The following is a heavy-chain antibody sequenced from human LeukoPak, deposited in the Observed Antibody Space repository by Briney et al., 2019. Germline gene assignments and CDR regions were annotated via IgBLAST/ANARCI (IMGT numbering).Heavy chain of an antibody. D-gene: IGHD6-13*01. CDR2: ISYDGNNK. CDR3: AKGGASTWSGYWYFDL. Sequence: GGSLRISCAASGFTFSTYGMHGVRQAPGKGLEWVTIISYDGNNKYYTDSVKGRFTISRDNSKNTLYLQMNSLRAEDTAVYYCAKGGASTWSGYWYFDLWGRGTLVTVSS. V-gene: IGHV3-30*18. J-gene: IGHJ2*01. CDR1: GFTFSTYG.